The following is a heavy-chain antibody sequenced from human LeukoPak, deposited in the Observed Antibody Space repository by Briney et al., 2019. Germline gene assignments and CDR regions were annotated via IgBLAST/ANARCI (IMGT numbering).Heavy chain of an antibody. J-gene: IGHJ4*02. D-gene: IGHD3-10*01. Sequence: GASVRVSCKASGYTFTSYGISWVRQAPGQGLEWMGWISAYNGNTNYAQKLQGRVTMTTDTSTSTAYMELSRLRSDDTAVYYCARDSGERGSGSYLIAYWGQGTLVTVSS. CDR3: ARDSGERGSGSYLIAY. V-gene: IGHV1-18*01. CDR1: GYTFTSYG. CDR2: ISAYNGNT.